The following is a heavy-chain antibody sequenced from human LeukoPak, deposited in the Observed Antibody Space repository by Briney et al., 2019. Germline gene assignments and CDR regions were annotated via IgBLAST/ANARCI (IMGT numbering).Heavy chain of an antibody. CDR2: IYYSGST. D-gene: IGHD5-18*01. CDR1: GGSISSYY. J-gene: IGHJ6*02. CDR3: ARVRRRYSYGANNYYYGMDV. Sequence: PSETLSLTCTVSGGSISSYYWSWIRQPPGKGLEWIGYIYYSGSTNYNPSLKSRVTISVDTSKNQFSLKLSSVTAADTAVYYCARVRRRYSYGANNYYYGMDVWGQGTTVTVSS. V-gene: IGHV4-59*12.